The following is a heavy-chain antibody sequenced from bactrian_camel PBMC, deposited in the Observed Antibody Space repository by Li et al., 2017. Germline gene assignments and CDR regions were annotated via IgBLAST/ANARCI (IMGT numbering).Heavy chain of an antibody. J-gene: IGHJ4*01. D-gene: IGHD7*01. V-gene: IGHV3S54*01. CDR1: INIGGC. CDR3: APDGMCPPGGGCSIICRFNH. CDR2: IYTGGGDT. Sequence: HVQLVESGGGPVQAGGSLRLSCVAYINIGGCMGWYRQAPGKEREGVARIYTGGGDTYYSDSVKGRFTISRDTATNTLYLQADNLKPEDTAMCYCAPDGMCPPGGGCSIICRFNHWGQGTQVTVS.